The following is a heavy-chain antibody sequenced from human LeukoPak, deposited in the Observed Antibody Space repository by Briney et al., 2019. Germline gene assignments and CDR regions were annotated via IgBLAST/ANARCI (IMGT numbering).Heavy chain of an antibody. CDR1: GGSFSGYY. CDR3: ARGQWFRAF. Sequence: PSETLSLTCAVYGGSFSGYYWTWIRQPPGKGLEWIGEIHYSGSATYNPSLESRVTISVDTSKNQFSLKMSSVTAADTAVYYCARGQWFRAFWSRGTPVTVSS. J-gene: IGHJ4*02. V-gene: IGHV4-34*01. D-gene: IGHD3-10*01. CDR2: IHYSGSA.